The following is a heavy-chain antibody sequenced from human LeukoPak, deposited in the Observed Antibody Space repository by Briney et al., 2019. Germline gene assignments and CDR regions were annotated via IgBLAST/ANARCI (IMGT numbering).Heavy chain of an antibody. D-gene: IGHD2-15*01. CDR2: ISDSGGST. CDR1: GFTFSSYA. V-gene: IGHV3-23*01. Sequence: GGSLRLSCAASGFTFSSYAMTWVRQAPGKGLEWVSAISDSGGSTYYADSVKGRFTISRDNSKNTLYLQMNSLRAEDTAVYYCASGTGYPKYWGQGTLVTVSS. CDR3: ASGTGYPKY. J-gene: IGHJ4*02.